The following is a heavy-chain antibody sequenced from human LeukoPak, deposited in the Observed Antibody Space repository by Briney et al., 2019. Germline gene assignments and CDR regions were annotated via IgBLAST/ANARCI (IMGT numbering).Heavy chain of an antibody. CDR2: ISGSGGST. J-gene: IGHJ4*02. CDR1: GFTFSSYG. V-gene: IGHV3-23*01. CDR3: ATDPSLTYYYDSSGYN. D-gene: IGHD3-22*01. Sequence: GGSLRLSCAASGFTFSSYGMSWVRQAPGKGLEWVSAISGSGGSTYYADSVKGRFTISRDNSKNTLYLQMNSLRAEDTAVYYCATDPSLTYYYDSSGYNWGQGTLVTVSS.